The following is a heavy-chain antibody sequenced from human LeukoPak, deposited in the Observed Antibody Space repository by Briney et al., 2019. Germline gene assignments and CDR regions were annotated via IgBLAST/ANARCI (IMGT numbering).Heavy chain of an antibody. D-gene: IGHD3-3*01. CDR1: GGSISSYY. J-gene: IGHJ5*02. CDR3: ARAHPYYDFWSGYNWFDP. Sequence: SETLSLTCTVSGGSISSYYWSWIRQPPGKGLEWIGYIYYSGSTYYNPSLKSRVTISVDTSKNQFSLKLSSVTAADTAVYYCARAHPYYDFWSGYNWFDPWGQGTLVTVSS. CDR2: IYYSGST. V-gene: IGHV4-59*08.